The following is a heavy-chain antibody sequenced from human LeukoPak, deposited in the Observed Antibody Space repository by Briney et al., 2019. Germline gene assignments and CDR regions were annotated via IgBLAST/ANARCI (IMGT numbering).Heavy chain of an antibody. CDR1: GFTFSSYA. D-gene: IGHD3-22*01. CDR3: AKNPDYYDSSGYYYFDY. Sequence: GGSLRLSCAASGFTFSSYAMSWVRKAPGKGLEWVSAISSSGGSTYYADSVKRRFTISRDNSKNTLYLHMNSLRAEDTAVYYCAKNPDYYDSSGYYYFDYWGQGTLVTVSS. J-gene: IGHJ4*02. V-gene: IGHV3-23*01. CDR2: ISSSGGST.